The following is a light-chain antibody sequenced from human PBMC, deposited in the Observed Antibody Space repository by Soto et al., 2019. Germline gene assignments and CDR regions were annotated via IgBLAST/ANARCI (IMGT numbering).Light chain of an antibody. CDR2: DVS. V-gene: IGLV2-11*01. CDR3: CSYAGSYTLRL. CDR1: SSDVGGYNY. Sequence: QSALTQPRSVSGSPGQSVTISCTGTSSDVGGYNYVSWYQQYPGKAPKLMIYDVSKRPSGVPDRFSGSKSGNTASLTISGLQAEDEADYYCCSYAGSYTLRLFGGGTKVTVL. J-gene: IGLJ2*01.